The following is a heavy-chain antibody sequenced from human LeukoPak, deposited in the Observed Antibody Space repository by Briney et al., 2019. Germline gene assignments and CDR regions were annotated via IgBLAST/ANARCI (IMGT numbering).Heavy chain of an antibody. V-gene: IGHV1-46*01. D-gene: IGHD3-10*01. CDR3: ARDGNESGSGTFYSIGMDV. CDR2: INPSGGST. Sequence: ASVKVSCKASGYTFTSYYMHWVRQAPGQGLEWMGIINPSGGSTSYAQKFQGRVTMTRDTSTSTVYMELSSLRSEDTAVYYCARDGNESGSGTFYSIGMDVWGHGTTVIVSS. CDR1: GYTFTSYY. J-gene: IGHJ6*02.